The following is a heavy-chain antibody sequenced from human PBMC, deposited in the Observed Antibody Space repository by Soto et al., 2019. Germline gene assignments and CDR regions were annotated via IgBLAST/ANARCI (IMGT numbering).Heavy chain of an antibody. CDR1: GFTFSNFE. Sequence: SLRLSCAASGFTFSNFEMHWVRQAPGKGLEWVSYINTAGSTKYYAESVKGRFTISRDNARNSLFLQMNSLRAEDTAVYYCARAECSTPNCLTAYYSYGLDVWGQGTTVTVYS. CDR3: ARAECSTPNCLTAYYSYGLDV. J-gene: IGHJ6*02. V-gene: IGHV3-48*03. D-gene: IGHD2-2*01. CDR2: INTAGSTK.